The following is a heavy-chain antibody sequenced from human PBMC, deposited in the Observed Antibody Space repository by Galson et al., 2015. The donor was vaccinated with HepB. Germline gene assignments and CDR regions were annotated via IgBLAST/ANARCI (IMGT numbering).Heavy chain of an antibody. D-gene: IGHD5-24*01. CDR2: IYYSGST. J-gene: IGHJ4*02. CDR1: GGSISSYY. Sequence: LSLTCTVSGGSISSYYWSWIRQPPGKGLEWIGYIYYSGSTNYNPSLKSRVTISVDTSKNQFSLKLSSVTAADTAVYYCATFRRDGYTNWGQGTLVTVSS. V-gene: IGHV4-59*01. CDR3: ATFRRDGYTN.